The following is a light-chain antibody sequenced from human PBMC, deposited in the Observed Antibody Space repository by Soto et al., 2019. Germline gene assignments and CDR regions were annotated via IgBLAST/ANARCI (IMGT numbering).Light chain of an antibody. CDR1: SRDVGIYDL. J-gene: IGLJ2*01. Sequence: QSVLAQPASVSGSPGQSITISCAGTSRDVGIYDLVSWYQQHPGKAPKLMIYEATKRPSGVSNRFSGSRSGNTASLTISNVQAEDEADYYCCSYAGTTFVVFGGGTKLTVL. CDR3: CSYAGTTFVV. CDR2: EAT. V-gene: IGLV2-23*01.